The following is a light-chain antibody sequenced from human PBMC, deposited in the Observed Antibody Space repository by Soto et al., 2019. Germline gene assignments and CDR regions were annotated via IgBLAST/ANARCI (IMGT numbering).Light chain of an antibody. J-gene: IGKJ1*01. V-gene: IGKV1-5*03. Sequence: DIQMTQSPSTLSTSVGDRVTITCRASQSINSWLAWYQQKPGKAPKRLIYKASTLESGVPSRFSGSGSGTEFTLTISSLQPDDFATYYCQQYSSYWTFGQGTKVEIK. CDR3: QQYSSYWT. CDR2: KAS. CDR1: QSINSW.